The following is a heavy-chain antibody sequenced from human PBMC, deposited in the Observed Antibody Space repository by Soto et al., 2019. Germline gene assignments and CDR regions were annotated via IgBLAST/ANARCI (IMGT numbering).Heavy chain of an antibody. V-gene: IGHV1-69*13. CDR3: ARDWGTTYYYDTHHAFDI. Sequence: GASVKVSCKASGGTFSSYAISWVRQAPGQGLEWMGGIIPIFGTANYAQKFQGRVTITADESTSTAYMELSSLRSEDTAVYYCARDWGTTYYYDTHHAFDIWGQGTMVTVS. CDR1: GGTFSSYA. CDR2: IIPIFGTA. D-gene: IGHD3-22*01. J-gene: IGHJ3*02.